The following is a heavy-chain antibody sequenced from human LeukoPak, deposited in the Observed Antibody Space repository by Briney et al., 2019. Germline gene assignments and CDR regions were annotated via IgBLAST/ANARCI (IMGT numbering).Heavy chain of an antibody. CDR3: ARGGFYCGGDCYVDY. CDR1: GGSFSTYY. CDR2: INHSGST. D-gene: IGHD2-21*02. Sequence: SETLSLTCAVYGGSFSTYYWSWIRQPPGKGLEWIWEINHSGSTNYNPSLKSRVTISVDTSKNQFSLKLSSVTAADTAVYYCARGGFYCGGDCYVDYWGQGTLVTVSS. J-gene: IGHJ4*02. V-gene: IGHV4-34*01.